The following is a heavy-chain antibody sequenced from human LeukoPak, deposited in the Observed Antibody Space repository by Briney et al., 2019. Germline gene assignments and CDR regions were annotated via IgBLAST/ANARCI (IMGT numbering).Heavy chain of an antibody. CDR3: ARGRYCSSTSCYIRHVDY. CDR2: IIPILGIA. D-gene: IGHD2-2*02. Sequence: SVKVSCKASGGTFSSYAISWVRQAPGQGLEWMGRIIPILGIANYAQKFQGRVTITADKSTSTAYMELSSLRSEDTAVYYCARGRYCSSTSCYIRHVDYWGQGTLVTVSS. J-gene: IGHJ4*02. CDR1: GGTFSSYA. V-gene: IGHV1-69*04.